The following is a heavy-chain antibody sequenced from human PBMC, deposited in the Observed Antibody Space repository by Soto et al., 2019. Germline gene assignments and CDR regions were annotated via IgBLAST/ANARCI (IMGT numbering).Heavy chain of an antibody. CDR1: GDTFTGYY. Sequence: TSVKLSCEASGDTFTGYYMHWVRQAPRQGLEWMGWINPNSGGTNYAQKFQGWVTMTRDTSISTAYMELSRLRSDDTAVYYCAKVPLGQRPAGDYFYYMDVWGKGTTVTVSS. D-gene: IGHD3-16*01. CDR2: INPNSGGT. CDR3: AKVPLGQRPAGDYFYYMDV. V-gene: IGHV1-2*04. J-gene: IGHJ6*03.